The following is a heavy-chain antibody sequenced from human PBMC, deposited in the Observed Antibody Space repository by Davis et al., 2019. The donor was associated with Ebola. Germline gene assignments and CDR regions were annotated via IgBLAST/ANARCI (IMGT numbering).Heavy chain of an antibody. V-gene: IGHV3-30*03. D-gene: IGHD6-19*01. J-gene: IGHJ4*02. CDR1: GFTFSSYG. CDR2: ISYDGSNK. Sequence: PGGSLRLSCAASGFTFSSYGMHWVRQAPGKGLEWVAVISYDGSNKYYADSVKGRFTISRDNSKNTLYLQMNSLRAEDTAVYYCASLDSSGWGLDYWGQGTLVTVSS. CDR3: ASLDSSGWGLDY.